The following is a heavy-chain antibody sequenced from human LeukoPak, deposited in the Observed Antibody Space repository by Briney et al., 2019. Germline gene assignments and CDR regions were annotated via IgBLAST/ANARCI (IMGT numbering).Heavy chain of an antibody. J-gene: IGHJ4*02. CDR1: GFTFSNYG. D-gene: IGHD3-10*01. Sequence: GGSLRLSCAASGFTFSNYGMSWVRQAPGKGLEWVSGISGSGGSTYYAESVKGRFTISRDNSKNALYLQMNSLRAEDTAVYYCAKDLHYGSADYWGQGTLVTVSS. CDR2: ISGSGGST. V-gene: IGHV3-23*01. CDR3: AKDLHYGSADY.